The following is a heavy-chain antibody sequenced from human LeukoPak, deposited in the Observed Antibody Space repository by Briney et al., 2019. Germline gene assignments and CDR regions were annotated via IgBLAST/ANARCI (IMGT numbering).Heavy chain of an antibody. D-gene: IGHD7-27*01. J-gene: IGHJ3*01. Sequence: GGSLRLSCAASGFTFSNNGMNWVRQAPGKRPECLSYISGGSDTIYYADSVKGRFTISRDNAKSSLYLQMNSLRDEDTAVYYCATNPHSGNWGWGRGTMVTVSS. CDR3: ATNPHSGNWG. CDR2: ISGGSDTI. CDR1: GFTFSNNG. V-gene: IGHV3-48*02.